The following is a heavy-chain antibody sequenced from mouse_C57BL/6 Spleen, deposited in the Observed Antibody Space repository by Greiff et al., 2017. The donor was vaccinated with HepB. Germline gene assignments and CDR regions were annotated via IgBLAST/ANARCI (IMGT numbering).Heavy chain of an antibody. D-gene: IGHD1-1*01. J-gene: IGHJ2*01. CDR1: GYTFTDYE. CDR2: IDPETGGT. Sequence: QVQLQQSGAELVRPGASVTLSCKASGYTFTDYEMHWVKQTPVHGLEWIGAIDPETGGTAYNQKFKGKAILTADKSSSTAYMELRSLTSEDSAVYYCTRVGVVRYFDYWGQGTTLTVSS. CDR3: TRVGVVRYFDY. V-gene: IGHV1-15*01.